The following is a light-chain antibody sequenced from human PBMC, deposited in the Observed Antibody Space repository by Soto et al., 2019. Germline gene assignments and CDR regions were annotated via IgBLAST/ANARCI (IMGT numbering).Light chain of an antibody. Sequence: EIVFTQSPSTLSLSPGERATLSCRASQSVSTYLAWYQQKPGQAPRLLIYDASNRATGIPARFSGGGSGTDFTLTISSLEPEDFAVYYCQQRSNWPPTFGGGTKVDIK. CDR3: QQRSNWPPT. J-gene: IGKJ4*01. V-gene: IGKV3-11*01. CDR1: QSVSTY. CDR2: DAS.